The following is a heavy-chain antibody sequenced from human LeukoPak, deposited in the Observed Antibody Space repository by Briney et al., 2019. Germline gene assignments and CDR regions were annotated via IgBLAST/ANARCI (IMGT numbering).Heavy chain of an antibody. V-gene: IGHV3-48*02. Sequence: PGGSLRLSCAASGFTFSSYNMNWVRQAPGKGLEWVSYITSSSTVHYADSVKGRFTISRDNAKNSLYLQMNSLRDEDTAVYYCARENRGHDYWGQGTLVTVSS. CDR1: GFTFSSYN. D-gene: IGHD6-25*01. J-gene: IGHJ4*02. CDR2: ITSSSTV. CDR3: ARENRGHDY.